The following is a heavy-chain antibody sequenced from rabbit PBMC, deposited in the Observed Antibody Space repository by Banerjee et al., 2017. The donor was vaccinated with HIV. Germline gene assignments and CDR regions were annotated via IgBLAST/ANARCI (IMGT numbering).Heavy chain of an antibody. CDR3: ARDLAGVIGWNFNL. D-gene: IGHD4-1*01. J-gene: IGHJ4*01. CDR1: GSDISSNA. Sequence: QEQLEESGGGLVKPEGSLTITCTASGSDISSNAMCWVRQAPGKGLELIACIYSSNGDKWYASWVNGRFTISRSTSLNTVDLKMTSLTVADTATYLCARDLAGVIGWNFNLWGPGTLVTVS. CDR2: IYSSNGDK. V-gene: IGHV1S47*01.